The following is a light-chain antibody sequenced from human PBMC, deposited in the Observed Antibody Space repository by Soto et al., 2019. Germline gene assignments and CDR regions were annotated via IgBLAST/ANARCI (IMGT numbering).Light chain of an antibody. V-gene: IGKV3-11*01. Sequence: EIVLTQSPATLSLSPGERATLSCRASQSVRNFLAWYQQKPGQAPRLLIFDASNRAPGIPARFSGSGSGTDFTLTISSLEAEDFAVYYCQQRSNWRGTFGPGTKVDFK. CDR3: QQRSNWRGT. J-gene: IGKJ3*01. CDR2: DAS. CDR1: QSVRNF.